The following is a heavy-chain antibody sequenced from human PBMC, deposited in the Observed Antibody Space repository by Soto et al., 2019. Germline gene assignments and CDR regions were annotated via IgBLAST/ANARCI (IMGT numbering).Heavy chain of an antibody. J-gene: IGHJ4*02. V-gene: IGHV4-34*01. CDR2: INHSGST. CDR1: GGSFSDYS. CDR3: ARHFSVDYFDY. Sequence: PSETLSLTCAVYGGSFSDYSWTWIRQPPGKGLEWIGEINHSGSTYYNPSLKSRVTISVDTSKNQFSLKLTSVTAADTAVYYCARHFSVDYFDYWGQGALVTVSS.